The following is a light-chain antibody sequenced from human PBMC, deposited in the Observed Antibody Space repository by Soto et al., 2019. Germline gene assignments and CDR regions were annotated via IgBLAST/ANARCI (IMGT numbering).Light chain of an antibody. CDR2: DVS. V-gene: IGLV2-11*01. CDR3: CSYAGSPRYV. Sequence: QSALTQPRSVSGSPGQSVTISCTGTSSDVGGYNYVSWYQQHPGKAPKVMIYDVSERPSGVPDRFSGSKSGNTASLTISGLQAEDKADYYCCSYAGSPRYVFGTGTKVTVL. J-gene: IGLJ1*01. CDR1: SSDVGGYNY.